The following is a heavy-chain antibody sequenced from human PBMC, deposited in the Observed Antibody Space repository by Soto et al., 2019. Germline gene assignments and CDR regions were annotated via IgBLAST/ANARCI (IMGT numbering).Heavy chain of an antibody. D-gene: IGHD3-9*01. CDR2: ISHDGRQK. V-gene: IGHV3-30*04. CDR3: AKDAYFDSYYFDH. J-gene: IGHJ4*02. Sequence: LRLSCAASRFTFSSYAMHWVRQAPGKGLEWVAVISHDGRQKHYVESVKGRFTISRDDSDNTLYLQMNSLRPEDTALYYCAKDAYFDSYYFDHWGQGTLVTVSS. CDR1: RFTFSSYA.